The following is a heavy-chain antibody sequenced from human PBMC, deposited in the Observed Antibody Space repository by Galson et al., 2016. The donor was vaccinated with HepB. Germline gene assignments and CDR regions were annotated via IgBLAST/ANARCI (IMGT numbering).Heavy chain of an antibody. V-gene: IGHV1-46*01. CDR3: AREFYGGYFDY. D-gene: IGHD4-17*01. CDR2: INPGHGGT. CDR1: GYTFINYF. J-gene: IGHJ4*02. Sequence: SVKVSCKASGYTFINYFIHWVRQAPGQGLEWMGIINPGHGGTTYAQRFRGRLTMTRDTSTTTAYMDLSRLESEDSAVYYCAREFYGGYFDYWGQGTLVTVSS.